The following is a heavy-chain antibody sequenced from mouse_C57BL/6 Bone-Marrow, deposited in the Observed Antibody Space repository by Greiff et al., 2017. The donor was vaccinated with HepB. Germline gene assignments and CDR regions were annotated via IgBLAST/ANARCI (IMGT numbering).Heavy chain of an antibody. Sequence: EVKVVESGEGLVKPGGSLKLSCAASGFTFSSYAMSWVRQTPEKRLEWVAYISSGGDYIYYADTVKGRFTISRDNARNTLYLQMSSLKSEDTAMYYCTRGVLRSYAMDYWGQGTSVTVSS. CDR1: GFTFSSYA. V-gene: IGHV5-9-1*02. CDR2: ISSGGDYI. J-gene: IGHJ4*01. D-gene: IGHD1-1*01. CDR3: TRGVLRSYAMDY.